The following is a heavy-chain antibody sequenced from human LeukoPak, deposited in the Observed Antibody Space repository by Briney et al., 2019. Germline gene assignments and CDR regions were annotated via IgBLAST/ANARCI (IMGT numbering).Heavy chain of an antibody. CDR2: ISYDGSNK. Sequence: GGSLRLSCAASGFTFSSYAMHWVRQAPGKGLEWVAVISYDGSNKYYADSVKGRFTISRDNSKNTLYLQMNSLRAEDTAVYYCWRDIVVVPAASEFDYWGQGTLVTVSS. V-gene: IGHV3-30-3*01. D-gene: IGHD2-2*01. CDR3: WRDIVVVPAASEFDY. CDR1: GFTFSSYA. J-gene: IGHJ4*02.